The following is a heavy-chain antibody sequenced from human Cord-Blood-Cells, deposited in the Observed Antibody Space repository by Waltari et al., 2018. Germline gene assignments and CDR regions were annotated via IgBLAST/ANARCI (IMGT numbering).Heavy chain of an antibody. D-gene: IGHD2-21*01. CDR1: GGSISSGGYY. CDR2: IYYSGST. Sequence: QVQLQESGPGLVKPSQTLSLTCTVSGGSISSGGYYWSWIRQHPGKGLEWIGYIYYSGSTYDNPYLKSRVTMSVDTSKNQFSLKLSSVTAADTAVYYCARGVGAYCGGDCYYNWFDPWGQGTLVTVSS. CDR3: ARGVGAYCGGDCYYNWFDP. V-gene: IGHV4-31*03. J-gene: IGHJ5*02.